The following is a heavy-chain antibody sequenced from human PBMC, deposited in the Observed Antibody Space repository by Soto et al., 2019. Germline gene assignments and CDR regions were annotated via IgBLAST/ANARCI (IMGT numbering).Heavy chain of an antibody. CDR2: ISYDGNNK. CDR1: GFTFSSYA. Sequence: PGESLKISCAASGFTFSSYAMHWVRQAPGKGLEWVSVISYDGNNKYYADSVKGRFTISRDNAKNTLCLQMNSLRAEDTAIYYCARRSYFDYWGQGTLVTVSS. J-gene: IGHJ4*02. D-gene: IGHD3-10*01. CDR3: ARRSYFDY. V-gene: IGHV3-30-3*01.